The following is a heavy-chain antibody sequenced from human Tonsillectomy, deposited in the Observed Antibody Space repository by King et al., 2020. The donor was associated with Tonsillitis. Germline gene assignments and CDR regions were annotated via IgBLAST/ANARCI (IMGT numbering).Heavy chain of an antibody. CDR1: GFTFSSFT. J-gene: IGHJ6*03. D-gene: IGHD3-3*01. CDR3: AKLLRSGYHLYYMDV. CDR2: ISDSAGGT. V-gene: IGHV3-23*04. Sequence: QLVQSGGGLVQPGGSLRLSCAASGFTFSSFTMTWGRQAPGKGLEWVSSISDSAGGTYYADSVNGRFTSSRDNSKNTLYLQVNGLRAEDTAVYYCAKLLRSGYHLYYMDVWGKGTTVTVSS.